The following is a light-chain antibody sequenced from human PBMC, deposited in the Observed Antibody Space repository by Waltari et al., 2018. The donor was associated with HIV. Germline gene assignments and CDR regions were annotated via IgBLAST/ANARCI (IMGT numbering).Light chain of an antibody. CDR2: LNSDGSH. J-gene: IGLJ3*02. Sequence: QLVLTQSPSASASLGASVKLTCTLSSGHSSYAIAWHQQQPEKGPRYLMKLNSDGSHSKGDGSPDRFSGSSSGAERYLTISSLQSEDEADYYCQTWGPGIQVFGGGTKLTVL. CDR3: QTWGPGIQV. V-gene: IGLV4-69*02. CDR1: SGHSSYA.